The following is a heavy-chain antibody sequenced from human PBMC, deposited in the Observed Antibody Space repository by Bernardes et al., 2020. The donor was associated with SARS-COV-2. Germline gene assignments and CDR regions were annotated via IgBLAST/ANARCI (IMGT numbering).Heavy chain of an antibody. Sequence: GGSLRLSCAASGFTFSSYGMHWVRQAPGKGLEWVAVIWYDGSNKYYADSVKGRFTISRDNSKNTLYLQMNSLRAEDTAVYYCASNREPLVVYATFDYWGQVTLVTVSS. D-gene: IGHD2-8*02. J-gene: IGHJ4*02. V-gene: IGHV3-33*08. CDR3: ASNREPLVVYATFDY. CDR2: IWYDGSNK. CDR1: GFTFSSYG.